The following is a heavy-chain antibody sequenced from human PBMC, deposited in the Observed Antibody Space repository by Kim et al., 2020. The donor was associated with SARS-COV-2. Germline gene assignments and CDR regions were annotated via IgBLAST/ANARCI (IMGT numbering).Heavy chain of an antibody. Sequence: KGRFTISRNNAKNSLYLQMNSLRAEDTAVYYCASLRSYDSSGYSAEYFHHWGQGTLVTVSS. V-gene: IGHV3-11*06. CDR3: ASLRSYDSSGYSAEYFHH. J-gene: IGHJ1*01. D-gene: IGHD3-22*01.